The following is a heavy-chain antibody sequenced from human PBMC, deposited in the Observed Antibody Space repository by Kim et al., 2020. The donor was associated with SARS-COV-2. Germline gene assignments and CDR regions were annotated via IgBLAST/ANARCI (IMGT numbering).Heavy chain of an antibody. CDR3: ARGSSGYRAILDY. V-gene: IGHV4-59*01. J-gene: IGHJ4*02. CDR1: GGSISSYY. Sequence: SETLSLTCTVSGGSISSYYWSWIRQPPGKGPEWIGYIFYTGSTTYNPSLKSRVTISVDASKNQLSLKLSSLTAADTAVYYCARGSSGYRAILDYWGQGTPVTVSS. D-gene: IGHD2-2*02. CDR2: IFYTGST.